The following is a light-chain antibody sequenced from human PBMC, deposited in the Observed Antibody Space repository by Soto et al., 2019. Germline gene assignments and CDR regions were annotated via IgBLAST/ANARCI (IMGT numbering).Light chain of an antibody. Sequence: QSALTQPPSVSGSPGQSVTISCTGTSSDVGSYNRVSWYQQPPGTAPKLMIYEVSHRPSGVPDRFSGSKSGNTASLTISGLQAEDEADYYCSSYTSSSNVVFGGGTKLTVL. V-gene: IGLV2-18*02. CDR3: SSYTSSSNVV. CDR2: EVS. CDR1: SSDVGSYNR. J-gene: IGLJ2*01.